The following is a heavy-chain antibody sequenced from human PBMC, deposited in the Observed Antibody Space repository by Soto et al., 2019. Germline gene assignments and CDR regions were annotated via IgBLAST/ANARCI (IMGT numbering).Heavy chain of an antibody. J-gene: IGHJ4*02. Sequence: ASVKVSCKASGYTFTSYYMHWVRQAPGQGLEWMGIINPSGGSTSYAQKFQGRVTITADKSTSTAYMELSSLRSEDTAVYYCARDPIAVAGITSDYWGQGTLFTVSS. CDR3: ARDPIAVAGITSDY. CDR2: INPSGGST. D-gene: IGHD6-19*01. V-gene: IGHV1-46*01. CDR1: GYTFTSYY.